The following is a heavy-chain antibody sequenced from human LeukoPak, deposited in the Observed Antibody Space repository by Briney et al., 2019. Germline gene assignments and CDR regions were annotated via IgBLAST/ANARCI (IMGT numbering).Heavy chain of an antibody. CDR3: VSDNSSSSFY. J-gene: IGHJ4*02. V-gene: IGHV4-39*01. CDR2: IYYSGST. Sequence: PSGTLSLTCTVAGGSISSSSYYWGWIRQPPGKGLEWIGSIYYSGSTYYNPSLKSRVTISVDTSKNQFSLKLSSVTAADTAVYYCVSDNSSSSFYWAQGTLVTVSS. CDR1: GGSISSSSYY. D-gene: IGHD6-13*01.